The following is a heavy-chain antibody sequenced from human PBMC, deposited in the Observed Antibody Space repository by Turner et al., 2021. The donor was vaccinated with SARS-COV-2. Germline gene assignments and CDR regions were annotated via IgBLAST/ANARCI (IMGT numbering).Heavy chain of an antibody. CDR3: ARLASVVAVTHGGLDI. J-gene: IGHJ3*02. D-gene: IGHD2-15*01. CDR2: VLNSEGT. Sequence: QVQLLWSGPGLVKPSETLSLTCNVSGGSISSYHWSWIRQPPGKELEWIGNVLNSEGTNYNPSLKSRVTISLDTSKNQFSLNLSSVTPADTAVYFCARLASVVAVTHGGLDIWGQGTMVTVST. CDR1: GGSISSYH. V-gene: IGHV4-59*08.